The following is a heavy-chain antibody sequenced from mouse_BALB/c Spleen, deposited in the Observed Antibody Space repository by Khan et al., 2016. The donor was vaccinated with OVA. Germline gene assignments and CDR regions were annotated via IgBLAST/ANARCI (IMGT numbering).Heavy chain of an antibody. CDR2: IWGDGST. CDR1: GFSLTGFG. Sequence: VKLEESGPGLVAPSQSLSITCTVSGFSLTGFGVNWVRQPPGKGLEWLGMIWGDGSTDYNSALKSRLNLSKDNSKSQVFLKMNRLQTNDTARNYSAEAYNGNYREAMDYWGQGTSVTVSS. D-gene: IGHD2-10*01. J-gene: IGHJ4*01. CDR3: AEAYNGNYREAMDY. V-gene: IGHV2-6-7*01.